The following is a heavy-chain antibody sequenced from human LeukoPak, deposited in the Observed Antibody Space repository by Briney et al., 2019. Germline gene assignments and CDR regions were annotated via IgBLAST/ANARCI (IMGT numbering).Heavy chain of an antibody. Sequence: GPLILSCAASGFTCSSYAMSWVRQAPGKGLEWVSAIIHNGGTTYYGHSVKGRFTISRDNSKNTLYLQMNSLRAEDTAVYYCAKANVKYCSGGSCFDPFDIWGQGTMVTASS. V-gene: IGHV3-23*01. CDR3: AKANVKYCSGGSCFDPFDI. CDR1: GFTCSSYA. D-gene: IGHD2-15*01. J-gene: IGHJ3*02. CDR2: IIHNGGTT.